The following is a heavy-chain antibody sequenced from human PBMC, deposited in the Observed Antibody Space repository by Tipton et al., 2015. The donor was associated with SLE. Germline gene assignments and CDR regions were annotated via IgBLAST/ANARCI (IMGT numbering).Heavy chain of an antibody. D-gene: IGHD1-26*01. J-gene: IGHJ1*01. CDR2: IYYSGST. V-gene: IGHV4-39*07. CDR1: GGSISSSSYY. CDR3: ARVSGSYKAYFQH. Sequence: TLSLTCTVPGGSISSSSYYWGWIRQPPGKGLEWIGSIYYSGSTYYNPSLKSRVTISVDTSKNQFSLKLSSVTAADTAVYYCARVSGSYKAYFQHWGQGTLVTVSS.